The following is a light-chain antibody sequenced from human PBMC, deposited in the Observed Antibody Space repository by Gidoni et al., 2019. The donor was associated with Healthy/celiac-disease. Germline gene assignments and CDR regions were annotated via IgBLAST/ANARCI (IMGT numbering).Light chain of an antibody. CDR3: GTWDSSLSAVV. J-gene: IGLJ2*01. Sequence: SVLTQPPSVSAAPCQKVTISCSGSSSNIGNNYVSWYQQLPGTAPKLLIYDNNKRPSGIPDRFSGSKSGTSATLGITGLQTGDEADYYCGTWDSSLSAVVFGGGTKLTVL. V-gene: IGLV1-51*01. CDR1: SSNIGNNY. CDR2: DNN.